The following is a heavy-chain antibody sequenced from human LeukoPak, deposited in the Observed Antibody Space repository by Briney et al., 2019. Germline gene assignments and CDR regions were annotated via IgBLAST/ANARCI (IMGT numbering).Heavy chain of an antibody. CDR1: AFSLNAYN. CDR3: ARDDSSQPLDAFDI. V-gene: IGHV3-21*01. J-gene: IGHJ3*02. D-gene: IGHD6-13*01. Sequence: GGSLRLSCAASAFSLNAYNMNWVRQAPGKGLEWVSSICYTGTYIYYADSVKGRFTIARDNAKNSLYLQMNSLRAEDTAVYYCARDDSSQPLDAFDIWGQGTMVTVSS. CDR2: ICYTGTYI.